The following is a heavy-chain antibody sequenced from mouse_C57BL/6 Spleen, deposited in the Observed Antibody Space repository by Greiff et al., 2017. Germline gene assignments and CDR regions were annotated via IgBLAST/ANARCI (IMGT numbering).Heavy chain of an antibody. CDR3: ASHATSGGYALDY. J-gene: IGHJ4*01. CDR2: ILPGSGST. Sequence: VKLQESGAELMKPGASVKISCKASGYTFTGYWIEWVKQRPGHGLEWIGEILPGSGSTNYNEKFKGKATFTAATSSNTAYMQISSLTAEDSASYYCASHATSGGYALDYWGQGTSVTVSS. CDR1: GYTFTGYW. V-gene: IGHV1-9*01. D-gene: IGHD6-1*01.